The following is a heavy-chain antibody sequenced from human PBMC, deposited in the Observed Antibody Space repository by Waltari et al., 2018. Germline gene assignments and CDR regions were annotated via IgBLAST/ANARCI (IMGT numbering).Heavy chain of an antibody. D-gene: IGHD2-15*01. Sequence: QLQLQESGPGLVKPSETLSLTCSVSGDSITSHTYYWGWGRQPPGKGLEWIGSIYYRGSTDYTPSLKSRVTISLDTSKNQFSLKLSSVTAADTAVYYCASYCTGGRCHSDYWGQGTLVTVSS. CDR2: IYYRGST. CDR1: GDSITSHTYY. J-gene: IGHJ4*02. CDR3: ASYCTGGRCHSDY. V-gene: IGHV4-39*01.